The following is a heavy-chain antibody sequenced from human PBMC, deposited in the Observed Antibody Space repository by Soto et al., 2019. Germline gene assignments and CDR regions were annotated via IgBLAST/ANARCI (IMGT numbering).Heavy chain of an antibody. J-gene: IGHJ6*02. Sequence: ASVKVSCKASGYSFTDYHIHWVRQAPGQGLEWLGRINPKSGGTSTAQKFQGRVTMTTDTSISTASMELTRLTSDDTAIYYCARGDSTDCSNGVCSFFYNHDMDVWGQRTTVTVSS. CDR1: GYSFTDYH. CDR3: ARGDSTDCSNGVCSFFYNHDMDV. CDR2: INPKSGGT. D-gene: IGHD2-8*01. V-gene: IGHV1-2*06.